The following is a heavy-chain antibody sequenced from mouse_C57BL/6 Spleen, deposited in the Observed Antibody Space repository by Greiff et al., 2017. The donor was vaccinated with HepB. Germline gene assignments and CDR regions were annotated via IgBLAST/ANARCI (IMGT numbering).Heavy chain of an antibody. CDR3: ARSEYSNYAMDY. CDR1: GYTFTSYW. J-gene: IGHJ4*01. Sequence: QVQLQQPGAELVKPGASVMLSCKASGYTFTSYWMHWVKQRPGQGLEWIGMIHPNSGSTNYNEKFKSKATLTVDKSSSTAYMQLSSLTSEDSAVYYCARSEYSNYAMDYWGQGTSVTVSS. D-gene: IGHD2-5*01. V-gene: IGHV1-64*01. CDR2: IHPNSGST.